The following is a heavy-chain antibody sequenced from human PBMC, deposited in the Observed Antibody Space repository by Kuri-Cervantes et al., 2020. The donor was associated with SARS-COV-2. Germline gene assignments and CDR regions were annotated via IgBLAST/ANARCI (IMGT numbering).Heavy chain of an antibody. J-gene: IGHJ6*03. V-gene: IGHV3-21*01. CDR1: ALAFHDYA. Sequence: GESLKISCGISALAFHDYAMHWVRQGPGKGLEWVSSISGSGSYMYYADSVKGRFTVSRDSAKNSLYLQMNSLRGEDTAVYYCARVAGEGPIYYYYMDVWGKGTTVTVSS. CDR3: ARVAGEGPIYYYYMDV. D-gene: IGHD2-21*01. CDR2: ISGSGSYM.